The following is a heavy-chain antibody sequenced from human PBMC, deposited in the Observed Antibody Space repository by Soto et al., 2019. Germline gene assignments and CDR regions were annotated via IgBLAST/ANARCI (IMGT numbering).Heavy chain of an antibody. D-gene: IGHD5-18*01. J-gene: IGHJ5*02. CDR1: GYTFTGYY. V-gene: IGHV1-46*03. CDR2: INPSGGST. CDR3: ARVYPSDTRYGYVGNNWFDP. Sequence: ASVKVSCKASGYTFTGYYMHWVRQAPGQGLEWMGIINPSGGSTSYAQKFQGRVTMTRDTSTSTVYMELSSLRSEDTAVYYCARVYPSDTRYGYVGNNWFDPWGQGTLVTAPQ.